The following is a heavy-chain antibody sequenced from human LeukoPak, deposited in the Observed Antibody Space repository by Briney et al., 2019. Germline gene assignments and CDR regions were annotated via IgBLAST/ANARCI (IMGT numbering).Heavy chain of an antibody. CDR2: ISGSGGST. V-gene: IGHV3-23*01. Sequence: GGSLRLSCAASGFTFSSYAMSWVRQAPGKGLEWVSAISGSGGSTYYADSVMGRFTISRDNSKNTLYLQMNSLRAEDTAVYYCAKEITMVRGVKPNWFDPWGQGTLVTVSS. CDR1: GFTFSSYA. CDR3: AKEITMVRGVKPNWFDP. D-gene: IGHD3-10*01. J-gene: IGHJ5*02.